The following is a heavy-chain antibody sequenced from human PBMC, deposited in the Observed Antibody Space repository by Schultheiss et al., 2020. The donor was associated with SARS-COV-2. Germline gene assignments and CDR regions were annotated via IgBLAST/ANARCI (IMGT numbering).Heavy chain of an antibody. CDR1: GGSISSGGYY. D-gene: IGHD2-2*02. J-gene: IGHJ4*02. CDR2: IYYSGST. CDR3: ARVPAAIGEGYFDY. Sequence: SETLSLTCTVSGGSISSGGYYWSWIRQPPGKGLEWIGYIYYSGSTNYNPSLGGRVTMSLDKAKNQVSLKLSSVTAADTAVYYCARVPAAIGEGYFDYWGQGTLVTVSS. V-gene: IGHV4-61*08.